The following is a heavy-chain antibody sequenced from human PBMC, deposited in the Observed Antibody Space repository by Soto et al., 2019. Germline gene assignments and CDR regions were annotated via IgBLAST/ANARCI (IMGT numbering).Heavy chain of an antibody. CDR2: IKQDGSEI. D-gene: IGHD2-2*01. Sequence: EVQLVESGGGLVQSGGSLRLSCAASGFTFSSYWMSWVRQGPGKGPEWVANIKQDGSEIYYVDSVKGRFTISRDNAKSSLSLQMTSLRAEDTAVYHCAKSLSAIPGDSWGQGTLVTVSS. CDR1: GFTFSSYW. CDR3: AKSLSAIPGDS. V-gene: IGHV3-7*05. J-gene: IGHJ4*02.